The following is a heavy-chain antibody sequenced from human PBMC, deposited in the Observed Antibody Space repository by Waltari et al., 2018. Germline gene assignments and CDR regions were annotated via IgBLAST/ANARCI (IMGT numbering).Heavy chain of an antibody. CDR2: ISWNSCNI. CDR3: TTQIFIGLIDGGRNY. J-gene: IGHJ4*02. Sequence: EVQLLESGGGLVQPGRSLRLSCAVSGFTLDDYAMYWVRQAPGKGLEWVSGISWNSCNIDYADSVKGRFTISRDNAKSSLYLQMNSLRAEDSALYYCTTQIFIGLIDGGRNYWGQGTLVTVSS. V-gene: IGHV3-9*01. CDR1: GFTLDDYA. D-gene: IGHD2-15*01.